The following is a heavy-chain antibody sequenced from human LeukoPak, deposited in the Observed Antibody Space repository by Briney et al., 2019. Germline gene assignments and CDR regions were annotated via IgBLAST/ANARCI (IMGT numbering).Heavy chain of an antibody. D-gene: IGHD3-3*01. J-gene: IGHJ4*02. V-gene: IGHV1-69*04. CDR2: IIPILGIA. Sequence: EASVKVSCKASGGTFSSYAISWVRQAPGQGLEWMGRIIPILGIANYAQKFQGRVTITADESTSTAYMELSSLRSEDTAVYYCARVTNYDFWSGYYGPPDYWGQGTLVTVSS. CDR1: GGTFSSYA. CDR3: ARVTNYDFWSGYYGPPDY.